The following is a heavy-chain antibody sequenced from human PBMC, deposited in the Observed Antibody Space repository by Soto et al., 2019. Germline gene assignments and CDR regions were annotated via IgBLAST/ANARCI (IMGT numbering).Heavy chain of an antibody. J-gene: IGHJ4*02. V-gene: IGHV3-74*01. CDR2: INSDGTST. Sequence: EVQLVESGGVLVQPGGSLRLSCAASGFSFTHYWMHWVRQGPGKGLEWLSRINSDGTSTYYADSVKGRFTISRDNAKNTLYLQMNSLRDEDTAVYYCARVATYFYESSGYDYWGQGALVTVSS. CDR1: GFSFTHYW. D-gene: IGHD3-22*01. CDR3: ARVATYFYESSGYDY.